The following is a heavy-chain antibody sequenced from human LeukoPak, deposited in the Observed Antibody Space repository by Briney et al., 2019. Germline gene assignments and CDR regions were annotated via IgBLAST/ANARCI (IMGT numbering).Heavy chain of an antibody. CDR3: AREQNTAMSQVY. Sequence: ASVKVSCKASGYTFTSYFMHWVRQAPGQGLEWMGIINPSGGSTSYAQKFQGRVTMTRDTSISTAYMELSSLRSDDTAVYYCAREQNTAMSQVYWGEGTLVTVSS. V-gene: IGHV1-46*01. CDR2: INPSGGST. D-gene: IGHD5-18*01. CDR1: GYTFTSYF. J-gene: IGHJ4*02.